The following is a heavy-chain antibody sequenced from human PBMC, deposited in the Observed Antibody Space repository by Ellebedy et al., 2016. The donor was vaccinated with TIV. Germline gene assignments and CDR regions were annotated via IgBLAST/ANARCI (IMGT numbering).Heavy chain of an antibody. D-gene: IGHD4-17*01. Sequence: GESLKISCQGSGDSFTNDWIAWVRQISGGGLEWMGVIYLGDSDTKYSPSFQGQVTISADKSISTAYLQWSSLKASDTAMYYCARLGPSYGDYWGQGTLVTVSS. J-gene: IGHJ4*02. CDR2: IYLGDSDT. V-gene: IGHV5-51*01. CDR1: GDSFTNDW. CDR3: ARLGPSYGDY.